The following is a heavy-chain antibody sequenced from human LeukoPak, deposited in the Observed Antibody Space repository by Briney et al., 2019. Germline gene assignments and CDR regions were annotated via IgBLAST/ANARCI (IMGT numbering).Heavy chain of an antibody. CDR1: GFTFNRCW. J-gene: IGHJ4*02. CDR3: ARDGEHSSGPLGVNFDY. V-gene: IGHV3-30-3*01. Sequence: GGSLRLSCVVSGFTFNRCWMNWVRQAPGKGLEWVAVISYDGSNKYYADSVKGRFTISRDNSKNTLYLQMNSLRAEDTAVYYCARDGEHSSGPLGVNFDYWGQGTLVTVSS. D-gene: IGHD6-19*01. CDR2: ISYDGSNK.